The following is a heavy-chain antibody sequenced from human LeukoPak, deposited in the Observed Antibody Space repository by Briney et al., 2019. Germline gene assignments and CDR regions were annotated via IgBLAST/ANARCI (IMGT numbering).Heavy chain of an antibody. CDR2: ISYSGST. J-gene: IGHJ4*02. D-gene: IGHD5-24*01. Sequence: SETLSFTCTVSGGSISSANYYWNWIRQPPGKGLEWIGYISYSGSTHYNPSLKSRATISADTSKNQFSLKLTSMTAADTAVYHCARGGEGYNYVYWGQGTLVTVSS. CDR1: GGSISSANYY. CDR3: ARGGEGYNYVY. V-gene: IGHV4-30-4*01.